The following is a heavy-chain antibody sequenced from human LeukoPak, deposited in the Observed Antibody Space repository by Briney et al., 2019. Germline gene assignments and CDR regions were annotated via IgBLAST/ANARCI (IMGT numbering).Heavy chain of an antibody. Sequence: ASVKVSCKASGYTFTSYYMHWVRQAPGQGLEWMGIINPSGGSTSYAQKFQGRVTMTRDMSTSTVYMELSSLRSEDTAVYYCAREGPRGYSYERTYYFDYRGQGTLVTVSS. CDR2: INPSGGST. V-gene: IGHV1-46*01. D-gene: IGHD5-18*01. CDR1: GYTFTSYY. CDR3: AREGPRGYSYERTYYFDY. J-gene: IGHJ4*02.